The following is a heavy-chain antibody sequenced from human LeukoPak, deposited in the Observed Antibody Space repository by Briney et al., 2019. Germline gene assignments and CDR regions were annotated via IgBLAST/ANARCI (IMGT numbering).Heavy chain of an antibody. J-gene: IGHJ5*02. CDR3: ARHRSGSSWFAP. CDR1: GGSISSYY. CDR2: IFDSGST. V-gene: IGHV4-59*08. Sequence: SETLSLTCTVSGGSISSYYWSWIRQPPGKGLEWIGYIFDSGSTNYNPSLKSRVTISVDTSKSQFSLRLSSVTAADTAVYYCARHRSGSSWFAPWGQGTLVTVSS. D-gene: IGHD6-19*01.